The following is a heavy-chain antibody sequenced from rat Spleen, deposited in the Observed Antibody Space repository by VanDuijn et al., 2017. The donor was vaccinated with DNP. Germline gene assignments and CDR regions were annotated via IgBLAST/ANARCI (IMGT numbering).Heavy chain of an antibody. D-gene: IGHD1-2*01. Sequence: EVQLQESGPGLVKPSQSLSLTCSVTGYSITSSYRWNWIRKFPGNKLEWMGYINSAGSTNYNPSLKSRISITRDTSKNQFFLQVNSVTTEDTGTYYCARSEAAISTFGYWGQGTLVTVSS. CDR2: INSAGST. J-gene: IGHJ3*01. CDR1: GYSITSSYR. V-gene: IGHV3-3*01. CDR3: ARSEAAISTFGY.